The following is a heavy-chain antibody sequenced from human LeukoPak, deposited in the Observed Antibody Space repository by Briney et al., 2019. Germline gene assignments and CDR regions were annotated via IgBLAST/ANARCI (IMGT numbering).Heavy chain of an antibody. CDR2: IYYSGST. CDR1: GGSISSYY. D-gene: IGHD6-6*01. CDR3: ARSIAARSPLDY. J-gene: IGHJ4*02. Sequence: SETLSLTCTVSGGSISSYYWSWIRQPPGKGLEWIGYIYYSGSTNYNPSLKSRVTISVDTSKNQFSLKLSSVTAADTAVYYCARSIAARSPLDYWGQGTLVTVSS. V-gene: IGHV4-59*01.